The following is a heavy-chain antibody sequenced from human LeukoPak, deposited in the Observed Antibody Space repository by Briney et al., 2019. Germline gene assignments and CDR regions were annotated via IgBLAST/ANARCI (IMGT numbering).Heavy chain of an antibody. V-gene: IGHV4-34*01. Sequence: PGGSLRLSCAASGFTFSSYSMNWVRQPPGKGLEWIGEINHSGSTNYNPSLKSRVTISVDTSKNQFSLKLSSVTAADTAVYYCARGHSRWLAPRESFDYWGQGTLVTVSS. CDR3: ARGHSRWLAPRESFDY. D-gene: IGHD4-23*01. J-gene: IGHJ4*02. CDR2: INHSGST. CDR1: GFTFSSYS.